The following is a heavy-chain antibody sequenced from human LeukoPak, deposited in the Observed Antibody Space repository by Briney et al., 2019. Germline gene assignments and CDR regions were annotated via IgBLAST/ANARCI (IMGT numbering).Heavy chain of an antibody. CDR2: SNPHSGDT. D-gene: IGHD2-15*01. Sequence: GASVKVSCKASGYTFTVYYMYWGRQPPGPGLESMGRSNPHSGDTDYAQNFDGRVTMTRDTSITTAYMELTNLSSDDTAVYYCARGYCSGGTCYLVENWFDPWGQGTLVTVSS. J-gene: IGHJ5*02. V-gene: IGHV1-2*06. CDR3: ARGYCSGGTCYLVENWFDP. CDR1: GYTFTVYY.